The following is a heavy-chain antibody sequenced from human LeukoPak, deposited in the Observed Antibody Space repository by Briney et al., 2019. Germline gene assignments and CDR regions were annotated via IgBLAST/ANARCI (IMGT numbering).Heavy chain of an antibody. CDR3: ARSRDGYKRFDS. J-gene: IGHJ4*02. V-gene: IGHV3-74*01. Sequence: GGSLRLSCAASGFTFSSYGMHWVRQAPGKGLVWVSCINTDGSYSSYADSVKGRFTISRDNVRNTLYLQMNSLRAEDTAVYFCARSRDGYKRFDSWGQGTLDTVSS. CDR1: GFTFSSYG. CDR2: INTDGSYS. D-gene: IGHD5-24*01.